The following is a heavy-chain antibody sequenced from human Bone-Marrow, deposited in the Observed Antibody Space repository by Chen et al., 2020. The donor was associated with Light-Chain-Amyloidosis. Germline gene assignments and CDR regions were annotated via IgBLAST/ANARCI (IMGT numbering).Heavy chain of an antibody. CDR3: ARRRDGYNFDY. J-gene: IGHJ4*02. D-gene: IGHD5-12*01. Sequence: EVQLEQSGPEAKKPGESLKISCTGSGYPFPNYWIGWVRQMPGKGLEWMGVIYPDDSDARYSPSFEGQVTISADKSITTAYLQWRSLKASDTAMYYCARRRDGYNFDYWGQGTLVTVSS. CDR2: IYPDDSDA. CDR1: GYPFPNYW. V-gene: IGHV5-51*01.